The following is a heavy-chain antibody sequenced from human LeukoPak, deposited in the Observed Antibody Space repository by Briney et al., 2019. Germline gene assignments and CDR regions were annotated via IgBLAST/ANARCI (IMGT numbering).Heavy chain of an antibody. Sequence: PSETLSLTCTVSGGSISSYYWSWIRQPPGKGLEWIGYIYYSGSTNYNPSLKSRVTISVDTSKNQFSLNIISVTAADTAVYFCARGHNIVGPWGQGTLVTVSS. J-gene: IGHJ5*02. CDR1: GGSISSYY. D-gene: IGHD1-14*01. V-gene: IGHV4-59*01. CDR2: IYYSGST. CDR3: ARGHNIVGP.